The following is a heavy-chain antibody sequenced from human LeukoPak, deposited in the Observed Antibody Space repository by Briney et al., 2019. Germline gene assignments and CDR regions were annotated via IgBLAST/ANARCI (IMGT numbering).Heavy chain of an antibody. V-gene: IGHV3-23*01. CDR2: IGGSGDNT. D-gene: IGHD2-15*01. J-gene: IGHJ4*02. CDR1: GFTFSNYA. CDR3: AKDFVVVPGLVNYFDS. Sequence: PGGSLRLSCAASGFTFSNYAMSWVRQAPGKGLEWVSAIGGSGDNTYYADSVKGRFTISRDNSKNTLYLQMNSLRAEDTAVYYCAKDFVVVPGLVNYFDSWGQGTLVTVSA.